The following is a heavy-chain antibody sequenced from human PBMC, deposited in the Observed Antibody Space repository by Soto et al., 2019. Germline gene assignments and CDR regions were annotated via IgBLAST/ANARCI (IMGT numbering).Heavy chain of an antibody. CDR1: GFTFGDYA. CDR2: IRRNAYGGTT. J-gene: IGHJ4*02. V-gene: IGHV3-49*04. CDR3: TRASSLDFDV. Sequence: PGGSLRLSCTTSGFTFGDYALSWVRQAPGKGLEWVGFIRRNAYGGTTDYAASVKGRFTISRDDSKSIAYLQMNSLRTEDTALYYCTRASSLDFDVWGQGTLVTVS. D-gene: IGHD3-16*01.